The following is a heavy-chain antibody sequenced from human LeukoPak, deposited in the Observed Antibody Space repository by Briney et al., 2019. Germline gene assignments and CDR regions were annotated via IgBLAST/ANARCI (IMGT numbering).Heavy chain of an antibody. V-gene: IGHV3-48*01. J-gene: IGHJ4*02. CDR1: GLTFSSYN. Sequence: PGGSLRLSCAASGLTFSSYNMNWVRQAPGKGPEWVAYITASDTTKYYADSVKGRFTISKDNSKATLYLQMNSLGPEDTAVYYCAKDLHGGYSSDYWGQGTLVTVFS. CDR3: AKDLHGGYSSDY. CDR2: ITASDTTK. D-gene: IGHD4-23*01.